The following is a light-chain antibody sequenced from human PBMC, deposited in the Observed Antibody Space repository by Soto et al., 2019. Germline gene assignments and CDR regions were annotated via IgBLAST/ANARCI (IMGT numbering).Light chain of an antibody. Sequence: QSAVTQPPSASGSPGQSVTISCTGTSSDVGGYNYVSWYQQHPGKAPKLMIYEVSNRPSGVPDRFSGSKSGNTASLTVSGLQAEDEADYYCSSYAGSNSYVFGTGTKVTVL. V-gene: IGLV2-8*01. J-gene: IGLJ1*01. CDR1: SSDVGGYNY. CDR2: EVS. CDR3: SSYAGSNSYV.